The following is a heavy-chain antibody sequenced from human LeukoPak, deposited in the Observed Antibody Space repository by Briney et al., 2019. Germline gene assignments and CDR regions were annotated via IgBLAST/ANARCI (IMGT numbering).Heavy chain of an antibody. V-gene: IGHV4-38-2*02. CDR3: ARGNSGGDYYYLDV. CDR2: IYRSGST. D-gene: IGHD6-19*01. J-gene: IGHJ6*03. Sequence: SETLSLTCTVSGYSISSDSYWDWIRQPPGKGLEWIGTIYRSGSTYYSPSLNSRVTISLDTSKNQFFLRLRSVAAADTAVYYCARGNSGGDYYYLDVWGKGTTVTVSS. CDR1: GYSISSDSY.